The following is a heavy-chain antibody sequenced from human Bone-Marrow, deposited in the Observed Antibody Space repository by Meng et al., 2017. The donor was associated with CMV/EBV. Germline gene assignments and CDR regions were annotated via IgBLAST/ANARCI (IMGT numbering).Heavy chain of an antibody. D-gene: IGHD6-13*01. CDR1: GFTFSSYA. J-gene: IGHJ4*02. CDR3: ARDSSSWYLDY. Sequence: GGSLRLSCAASGFTFSSYAMHWVRQAPGKGLEWVAVISYDGSNKYYADSVKGRFTISRDNSKNTLYLQMNSLRAEDTAVYYCARDSSSWYLDYCGQRTLVAASS. V-gene: IGHV3-30*04. CDR2: ISYDGSNK.